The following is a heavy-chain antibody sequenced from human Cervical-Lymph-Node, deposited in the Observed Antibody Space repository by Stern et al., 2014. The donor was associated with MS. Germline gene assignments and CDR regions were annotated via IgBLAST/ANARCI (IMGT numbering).Heavy chain of an antibody. CDR3: ARVRFYGSGIYYALGDGMDV. D-gene: IGHD3-10*01. CDR1: GYTFTNYN. J-gene: IGHJ6*02. V-gene: IGHV1-8*01. Sequence: VQLLESGAEVKKPGASVKVSCKASGYTFTNYNIDWVRQATGQGLEWMGWMNPNSGNKGYAQRFQGRVTMTRDTSTSTAYMELSSLKAEDTAVYYCARVRFYGSGIYYALGDGMDVWGQGTTVTVS. CDR2: MNPNSGNK.